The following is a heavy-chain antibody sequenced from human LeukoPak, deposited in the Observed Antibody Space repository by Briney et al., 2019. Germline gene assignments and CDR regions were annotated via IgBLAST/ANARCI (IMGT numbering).Heavy chain of an antibody. Sequence: SETLSLTCTVSAGSISTSGFYWSWYRQPPGKGLEWIGYIYHNGNTQYNPSLKSRLIVSVDTSKNQFSLKLNSVTAADTAVYYCARGPRWSGGNWGQGILVVVSS. CDR1: AGSISTSGFY. D-gene: IGHD6-13*01. CDR3: ARGPRWSGGN. J-gene: IGHJ4*02. V-gene: IGHV4-31*03. CDR2: IYHNGNT.